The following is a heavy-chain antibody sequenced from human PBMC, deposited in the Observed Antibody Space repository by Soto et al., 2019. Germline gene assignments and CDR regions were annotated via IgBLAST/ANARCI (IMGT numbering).Heavy chain of an antibody. J-gene: IGHJ6*02. V-gene: IGHV1-2*04. CDR1: GYTFTSYG. Sequence: GASVKVSCKASGYTFTSYGFSWARQAPGQGLEWMGWINPNSGGTNYAQKFQGWVTMTRDTSISTAYMELSRLRSDDTAVYYCARSKASSGYYYYYYGMDVWGQGTTVTVSS. D-gene: IGHD3-22*01. CDR3: ARSKASSGYYYYYYGMDV. CDR2: INPNSGGT.